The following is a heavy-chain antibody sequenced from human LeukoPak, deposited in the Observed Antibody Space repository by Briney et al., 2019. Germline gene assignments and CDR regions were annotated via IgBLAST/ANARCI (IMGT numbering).Heavy chain of an antibody. CDR1: GGSFSGYY. CDR2: INHSGST. J-gene: IGHJ4*02. V-gene: IGHV4-34*01. D-gene: IGHD3-22*01. Sequence: SETLSLTCAVYGGSFSGYYWSWIRQPPGKGLEWIGEINHSGSTNYNPSLKSRVTMSVDTSKNQFSLKLSSVTAADTAVYYYARGADSSGYSDDYWGQGTLVTVSS. CDR3: ARGADSSGYSDDY.